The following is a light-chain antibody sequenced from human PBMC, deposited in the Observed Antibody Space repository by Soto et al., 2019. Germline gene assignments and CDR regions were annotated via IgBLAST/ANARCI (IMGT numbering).Light chain of an antibody. CDR3: SSYAGSSNV. V-gene: IGLV2-14*01. CDR2: EVT. CDR1: SDDVGGYNY. J-gene: IGLJ1*01. Sequence: QSALTQPASVSGSPGQSITISCSGTSDDVGGYNYVSWYQQHPGKAPKLMISEVTDRPSGVSNRFSGSKSGNTASLTISGLQAEDEADYYCSSYAGSSNVFGTGTKVTVL.